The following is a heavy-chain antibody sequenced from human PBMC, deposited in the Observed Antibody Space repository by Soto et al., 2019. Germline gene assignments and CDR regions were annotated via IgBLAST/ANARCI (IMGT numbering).Heavy chain of an antibody. CDR1: GFTFSSYG. Sequence: RGSQRLSCAASGFTFSSYGMSWVRQAPGKGLEWVSAISGSGGSTYYADSVKGRFTISRDNSKNTLYLQMNSLRAEDTAVNYCAKVKEVGAITLFDYWGQGTLVTVSS. V-gene: IGHV3-23*01. D-gene: IGHD1-26*01. CDR2: ISGSGGST. J-gene: IGHJ4*02. CDR3: AKVKEVGAITLFDY.